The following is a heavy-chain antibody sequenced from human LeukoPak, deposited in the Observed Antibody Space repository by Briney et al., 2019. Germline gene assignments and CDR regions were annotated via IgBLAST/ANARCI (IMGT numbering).Heavy chain of an antibody. CDR1: GGSISSYY. Sequence: PSETLSLTCTVSGGSISSYYWSWIRQPPGKGLEWIGYIYYSGSTNHNPSLKSRVTISVDTSKNQFSLKLSSVTAADTAVYYCARDYYDSSGYYYRYAFDIWGQGTMVTVSS. CDR2: IYYSGST. V-gene: IGHV4-59*01. CDR3: ARDYYDSSGYYYRYAFDI. D-gene: IGHD3-22*01. J-gene: IGHJ3*02.